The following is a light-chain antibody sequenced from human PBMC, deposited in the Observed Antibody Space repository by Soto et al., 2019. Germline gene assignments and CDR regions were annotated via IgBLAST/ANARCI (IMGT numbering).Light chain of an antibody. CDR3: QQYNSYSWT. CDR2: KAS. Sequence: DIKMYQSPSTLSASVGDRVTITCRASQTISDWLAWYQQKPGKAPKLLIYKASSLQSGVPSRFSGSGSGTEFTLTISSLQPDDFATYYCQQYNSYSWTFGQGTMVDI. J-gene: IGKJ1*01. V-gene: IGKV1-5*03. CDR1: QTISDW.